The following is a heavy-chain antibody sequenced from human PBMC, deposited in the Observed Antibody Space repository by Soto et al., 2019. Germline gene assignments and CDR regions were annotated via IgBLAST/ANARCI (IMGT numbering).Heavy chain of an antibody. CDR1: GYTFTSYD. V-gene: IGHV3-48*03. CDR2: ISNSGSTI. J-gene: IGHJ5*02. CDR3: TGQKFYYDSSGYPA. D-gene: IGHD3-22*01. Sequence: GASVKVSCKASGYTFTSYDMNWVRQAPGKGLEWVSYISNSGSTIYYADSVKGRFTISRDNARNSLYLQMNSLRAEDTALYYCTGQKFYYDSSGYPAWGQGTLVTVSS.